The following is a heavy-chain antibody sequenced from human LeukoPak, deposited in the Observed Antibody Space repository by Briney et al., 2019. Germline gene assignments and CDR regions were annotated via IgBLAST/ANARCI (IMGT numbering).Heavy chain of an antibody. Sequence: GGSLRLSCAGSGFTVSSNYMTWVRQAPGNGLECVSAIYGGGTTYYADSVKGRFTISRDSSSNTLHLQMNSLRAEDTAVYYCAREARYYDILTGYHNYSGVDVWGQGTTVTVSS. V-gene: IGHV3-66*01. CDR2: IYGGGTT. CDR3: AREARYYDILTGYHNYSGVDV. J-gene: IGHJ6*02. CDR1: GFTVSSNY. D-gene: IGHD3-9*01.